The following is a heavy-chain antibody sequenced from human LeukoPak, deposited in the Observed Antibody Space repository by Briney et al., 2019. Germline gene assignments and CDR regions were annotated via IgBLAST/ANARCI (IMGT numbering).Heavy chain of an antibody. CDR1: GGSISRSRDY. Sequence: KPSETLSLTCTVSGGSISRSRDYWGWIRQPPGKGLEWIGSIYYSGSTYYNPSLKSRVTISVDTSKNQFSLKLSSVTAADTAVYYCARERGYYDSSGYYFDYWGQGTLVTVSS. V-gene: IGHV4-39*07. CDR3: ARERGYYDSSGYYFDY. CDR2: IYYSGST. D-gene: IGHD3-22*01. J-gene: IGHJ4*02.